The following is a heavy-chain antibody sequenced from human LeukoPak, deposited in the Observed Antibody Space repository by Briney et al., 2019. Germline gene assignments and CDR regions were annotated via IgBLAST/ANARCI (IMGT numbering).Heavy chain of an antibody. J-gene: IGHJ4*02. V-gene: IGHV3-43*02. CDR2: ISGDGGST. Sequence: PGGSLRLSCAASGFTFDDYAMHWVRQAPGEGLEWVSLISGDGGSTYYADSVKGRFTISRDNSKNSLYLQMNSLRTEDTALYYCAKDIFPGRYSSDSGYFDYWGQGTLVTVSS. CDR3: AKDIFPGRYSSDSGYFDY. D-gene: IGHD5-12*01. CDR1: GFTFDDYA.